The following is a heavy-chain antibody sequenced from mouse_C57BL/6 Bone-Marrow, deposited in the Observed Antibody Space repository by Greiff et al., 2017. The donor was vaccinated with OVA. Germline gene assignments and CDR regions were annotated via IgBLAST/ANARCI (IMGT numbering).Heavy chain of an antibody. CDR2: IDPEDCAT. J-gene: IGHJ4*01. V-gene: IGHV14-1*01. Sequence: EVQLQESGAALVRPGASVKLSCISSGFNIKDYFMLLVKQSPEQGLVWIGRIDPEDCATEYAPKLQGKGNMTADTSSNTAYLQLSSLTSEDTDVYYCTIGDYWGQGTSGTVSS. CDR1: GFNIKDYF. CDR3: TIGDY.